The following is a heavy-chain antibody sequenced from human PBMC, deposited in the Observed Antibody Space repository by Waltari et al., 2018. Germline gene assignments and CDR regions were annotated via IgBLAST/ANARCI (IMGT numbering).Heavy chain of an antibody. D-gene: IGHD5-12*01. CDR2: INAGNGNT. CDR3: ARVYSGYDWGAFDI. J-gene: IGHJ3*02. CDR1: GYTFTTYA. V-gene: IGHV1-3*01. Sequence: QVQLVQSGAEVKKPGASVKVSCKASGYTFTTYAIHWVRQAPGERLEWMGWINAGNGNTKYSQKFQGRVTITRDTSASTAYMELSSLRSEDTAVYYCARVYSGYDWGAFDIWGQGTMVTVSS.